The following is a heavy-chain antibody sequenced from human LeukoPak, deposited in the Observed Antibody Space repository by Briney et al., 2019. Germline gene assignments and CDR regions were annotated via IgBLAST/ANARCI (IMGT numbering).Heavy chain of an antibody. V-gene: IGHV4-38-2*02. CDR3: ARDPAMTFNWFDP. CDR2: IYPSGTT. J-gene: IGHJ5*02. D-gene: IGHD2-21*02. CDR1: GYSISSGY. Sequence: SETLSLTCGVSGYSISSGYWAWIRQPPGKGLEWIASIYPSGTTYSNPSLQRRVTLSVDTSRNQFSLKLSAVTAADTAVYYCARDPAMTFNWFDPWGQGTLVIVSS.